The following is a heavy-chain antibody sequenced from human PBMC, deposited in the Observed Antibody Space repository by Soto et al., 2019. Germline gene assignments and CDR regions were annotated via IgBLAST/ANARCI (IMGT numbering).Heavy chain of an antibody. CDR3: ARGPGASQISSWYLGRPKHYYYYYMDV. Sequence: QVQLVQSGAEVKKPGASVKVSCKASGYTFTGYYMHWVRQAPGQGLEWMGWINPNSGGTNYAQKFQGWVTMTRDTSISTAYMELSRLRSGDTAVYYCARGPGASQISSWYLGRPKHYYYYYMDVWGKGTTVTVSS. V-gene: IGHV1-2*04. CDR1: GYTFTGYY. D-gene: IGHD6-13*01. CDR2: INPNSGGT. J-gene: IGHJ6*03.